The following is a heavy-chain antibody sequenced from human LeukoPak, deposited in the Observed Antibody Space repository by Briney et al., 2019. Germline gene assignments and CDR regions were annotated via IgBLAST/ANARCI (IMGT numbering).Heavy chain of an antibody. CDR2: ISWDGGST. J-gene: IGHJ4*02. Sequence: PGGSLRLSXAASGFTFNDYAMHWVRQTPGKGLEWASLISWDGGSTYYADSVKGRFTISRDNSKNSLYLQMNSLRAEDTALYYCAKDTCAVTTCYFDYWGQGTLVTVSS. CDR1: GFTFNDYA. D-gene: IGHD4-17*01. CDR3: AKDTCAVTTCYFDY. V-gene: IGHV3-43D*03.